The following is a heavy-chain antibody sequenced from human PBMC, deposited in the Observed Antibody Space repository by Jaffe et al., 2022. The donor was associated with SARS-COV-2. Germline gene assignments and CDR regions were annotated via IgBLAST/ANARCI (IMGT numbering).Heavy chain of an antibody. D-gene: IGHD2-2*01. CDR2: INPNSGGT. CDR1: GYTFTGYY. J-gene: IGHJ6*02. Sequence: QVQLVQSGAEVKKPGASVKVSCKASGYTFTGYYMHWVRQAPGQGLEWMGWINPNSGGTNYAQKFQGRVTMTRDTSISTAYMELSRLRSDDTAVYYCARDPSRVPAAMLDYGMDVWGQGTTVTVSS. V-gene: IGHV1-2*02. CDR3: ARDPSRVPAAMLDYGMDV.